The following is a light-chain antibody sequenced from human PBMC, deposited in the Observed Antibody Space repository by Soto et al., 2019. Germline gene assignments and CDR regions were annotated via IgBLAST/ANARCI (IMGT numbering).Light chain of an antibody. CDR1: QSISTW. CDR2: DAS. J-gene: IGKJ1*01. CDR3: QQSYSTTWT. Sequence: IRMTQSPSTLSASVGDRVTIPCRASQSISTWLAWYQQKPGKAPKLLIYDASSLQSGVPSRFSGSGSETDFTLTISSLQPEDFATYSCQQSYSTTWTFGQGTKVDIK. V-gene: IGKV1-39*01.